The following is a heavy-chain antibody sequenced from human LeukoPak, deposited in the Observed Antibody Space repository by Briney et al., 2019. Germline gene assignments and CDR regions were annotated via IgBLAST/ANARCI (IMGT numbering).Heavy chain of an antibody. Sequence: PSETLSLTCAVYGGSFSGYYWSWIRQPPGKGLEWIGEINHSGSTNYNPSLKSRVTTSVDTSKNQFSLKLSSVTAADTAVYYCARETAAASNWGQGTLVTVSS. CDR2: INHSGST. J-gene: IGHJ4*02. CDR1: GGSFSGYY. V-gene: IGHV4-34*01. CDR3: ARETAAASN. D-gene: IGHD6-13*01.